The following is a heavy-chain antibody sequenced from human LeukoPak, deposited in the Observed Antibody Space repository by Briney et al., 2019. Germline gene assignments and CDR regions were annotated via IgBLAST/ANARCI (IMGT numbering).Heavy chain of an antibody. Sequence: SETLSLTCAVYGGSFSGYYWSWIRQPPGKGLEWIGEINHSGSTNYNPSLKSRVTISVDTSKNQFSLKLSSVTAADTAVYYCASLRIQLWEGYFDYWGQGTLVTVSS. J-gene: IGHJ4*02. CDR3: ASLRIQLWEGYFDY. CDR1: GGSFSGYY. CDR2: INHSGST. D-gene: IGHD5-18*01. V-gene: IGHV4-34*01.